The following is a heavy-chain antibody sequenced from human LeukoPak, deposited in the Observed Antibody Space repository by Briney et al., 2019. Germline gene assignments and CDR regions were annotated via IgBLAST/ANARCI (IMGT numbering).Heavy chain of an antibody. Sequence: PGGSLRLSCAASGFTFSSYAMSWARQAPGKGLEWVSNISGSGSGGNTYYADSVKGRFTISRDNSENTLYLQMNSLRAEDTAVYYCARDLGQYYDTSDNWFDPWGQGTLVTVSS. CDR2: ISGSGSGGNT. J-gene: IGHJ5*02. CDR3: ARDLGQYYDTSDNWFDP. V-gene: IGHV3-23*01. D-gene: IGHD3-22*01. CDR1: GFTFSSYA.